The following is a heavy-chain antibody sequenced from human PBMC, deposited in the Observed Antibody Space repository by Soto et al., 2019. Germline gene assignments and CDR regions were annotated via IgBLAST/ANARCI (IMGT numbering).Heavy chain of an antibody. CDR3: ASPAATGLY. V-gene: IGHV1-69*13. CDR2: ITPIFGTA. CDR1: GGTFNTYA. D-gene: IGHD6-13*01. J-gene: IGHJ4*02. Sequence: SVKVSCKASGGTFNTYAINWVRQAPGQGLEWMGAITPIFGTADYAQKFQGRVTISADESTKTAYMELSSLRSDDSAVYYCASPAATGLYWGQGTLVTVYS.